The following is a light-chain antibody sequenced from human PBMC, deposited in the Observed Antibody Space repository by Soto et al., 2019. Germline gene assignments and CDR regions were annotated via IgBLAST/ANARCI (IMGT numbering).Light chain of an antibody. V-gene: IGKV3D-15*01. J-gene: IGKJ1*01. CDR2: NAS. Sequence: EIVMTQSPATLSVSPGGRATLSCRASQSVSTFLAWFQQKPGQPPRLLIYNASNRTTGIPARFSGSGSGTDFTLTISSLQPEDFAVYYCQQYYNWPRTFGQGTKVDIK. CDR3: QQYYNWPRT. CDR1: QSVSTF.